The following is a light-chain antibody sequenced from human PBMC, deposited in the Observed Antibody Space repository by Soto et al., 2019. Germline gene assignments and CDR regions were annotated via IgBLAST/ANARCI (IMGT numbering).Light chain of an antibody. CDR3: ASYTSGTTPVV. CDR1: SSDVGGYNY. Sequence: QSVLTQPASVSGSPGQSITISCTGTSSDVGGYNYVSWYQQHPGKAPKLMIYDVSNRPSGVSNRFSGSKSGNTASLTISGLQAEDEADYYCASYTSGTTPVVFGGGTKVTVL. J-gene: IGLJ2*01. CDR2: DVS. V-gene: IGLV2-14*01.